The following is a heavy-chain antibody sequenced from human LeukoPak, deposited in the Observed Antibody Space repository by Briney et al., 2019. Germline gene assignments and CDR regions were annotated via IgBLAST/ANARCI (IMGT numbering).Heavy chain of an antibody. CDR2: VSGSGAGT. CDR3: AKATGYYYMDV. Sequence: GASLRLSCAASGFTFSSYAMTWVRQAPGKGLEWVSSVSGSGAGTHYADSVKGRFTISRDNSNNTLYLQMNSLRVEDTAVYYCAKATGYYYMDVWGKGTTVTVSS. V-gene: IGHV3-23*01. J-gene: IGHJ6*03. CDR1: GFTFSSYA.